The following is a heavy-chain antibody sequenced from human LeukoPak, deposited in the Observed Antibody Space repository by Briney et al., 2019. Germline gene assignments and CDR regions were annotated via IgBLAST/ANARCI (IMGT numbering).Heavy chain of an antibody. CDR3: ARVLEAASFDY. J-gene: IGHJ4*02. CDR2: IKQDGSER. D-gene: IGHD6-25*01. V-gene: IGHV3-7*01. CDR1: EFTFSTYW. Sequence: PGGSPRLSCADSEFTFSTYWMSWVRQAPGKGLEWVASIKQDGSERYYVDSVKGRFTISRDNAKNSLYLQVNSLRAEDTAVYYCARVLEAASFDYWGQGILVTVSS.